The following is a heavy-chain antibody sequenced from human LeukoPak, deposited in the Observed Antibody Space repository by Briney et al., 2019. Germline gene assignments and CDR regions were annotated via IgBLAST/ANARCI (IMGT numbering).Heavy chain of an antibody. CDR3: ARDGGSAWFLDY. CDR1: GFTFSDNY. Sequence: GGSLRLSCAASGFTFSDNYMSWIRQAPGKGLEWVSYISSSGNTTYKADLVKGRFSTTRDNAKNSLYLQMNSLRAEDTAVYYCARDGGSAWFLDYWGQGTLVTVSS. CDR2: ISSSGNTT. J-gene: IGHJ4*02. V-gene: IGHV3-11*04. D-gene: IGHD6-19*01.